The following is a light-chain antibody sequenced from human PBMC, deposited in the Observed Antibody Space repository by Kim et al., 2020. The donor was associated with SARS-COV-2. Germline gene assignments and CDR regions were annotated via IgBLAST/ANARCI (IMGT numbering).Light chain of an antibody. V-gene: IGKV3-15*01. Sequence: EIVMTQSPATLSVSPGERATLSCRASQSVSSNLAWYQQKPGQAPRLLIYGASTRATGIPARFSGSGSGTEFTLTISSLQSEDFAVYYCQQYNNWHLFYSFGQGTKLEI. CDR2: GAS. CDR3: QQYNNWHLFYS. J-gene: IGKJ2*03. CDR1: QSVSSN.